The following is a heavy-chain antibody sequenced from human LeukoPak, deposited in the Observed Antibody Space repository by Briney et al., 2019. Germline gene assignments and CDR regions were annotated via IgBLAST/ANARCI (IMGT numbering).Heavy chain of an antibody. CDR3: AKSTTVTQRGYFDY. V-gene: IGHV3-30*02. Sequence: PGGSLRLSCAASGFTFSSYGMHWVRQAPGKGLEWVAFIRYDGSNKYYADSVKGRFTISRDNSKNTLYLQMNSLRAEDTAVYYCAKSTTVTQRGYFDYWGQGTLVTVSS. J-gene: IGHJ4*02. CDR2: IRYDGSNK. CDR1: GFTFSSYG. D-gene: IGHD4-17*01.